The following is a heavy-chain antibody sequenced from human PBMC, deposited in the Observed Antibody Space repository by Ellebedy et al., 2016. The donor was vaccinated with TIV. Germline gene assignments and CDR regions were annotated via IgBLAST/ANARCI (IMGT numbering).Heavy chain of an antibody. CDR3: AKRGPSRYFDY. V-gene: IGHV4-31*03. Sequence: SETLSLTCTVSGGSISSGGYYWSWIRQHPGKGLEWIGYIYYSGSTYYNPSLKSRVTISVDTSKNQFSLKLSSVTAADTAVYYCAKRGPSRYFDYWGQGTLVTVSS. CDR2: IYYSGST. J-gene: IGHJ4*02. D-gene: IGHD1-26*01. CDR1: GGSISSGGYY.